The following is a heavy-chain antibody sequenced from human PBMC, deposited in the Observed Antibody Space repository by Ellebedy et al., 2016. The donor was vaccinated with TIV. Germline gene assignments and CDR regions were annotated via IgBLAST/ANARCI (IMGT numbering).Heavy chain of an antibody. CDR3: ARLAAAAATFDY. D-gene: IGHD6-13*01. Sequence: MPSETLSLTCAVSGGSISSSNWWSWVRQPPGKGLEWIGEIYHSGNTNYNPSLKSRVTISVDKSKNQFSLKLSSLIAADTAIYYCARLAAAAATFDYWGQGTLVTVSS. CDR1: GGSISSSNW. CDR2: IYHSGNT. J-gene: IGHJ4*02. V-gene: IGHV4-4*02.